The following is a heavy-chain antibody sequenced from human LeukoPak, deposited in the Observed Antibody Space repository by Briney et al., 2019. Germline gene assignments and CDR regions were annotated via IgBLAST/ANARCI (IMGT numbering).Heavy chain of an antibody. CDR1: GYTFTSYA. V-gene: IGHV1-3*01. CDR2: INAGNGNT. J-gene: IGHJ4*02. D-gene: IGHD3-10*01. Sequence: ASVKVSCKASGYTFTSYAMHWVRQAPGQRLEWMGWINAGNGNTKYSQKFQGRVTITRDTSASTAYMELSSLRSEDTAVYYCARAPEMVRYFDYWGQGTLVTVSS. CDR3: ARAPEMVRYFDY.